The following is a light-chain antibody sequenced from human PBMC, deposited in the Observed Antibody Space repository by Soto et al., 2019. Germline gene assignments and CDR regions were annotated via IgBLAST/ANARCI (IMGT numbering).Light chain of an antibody. CDR1: SSDVGGYDY. CDR2: DVT. J-gene: IGLJ1*01. CDR3: SSYTTTTPYV. Sequence: QSVLTQPAAVSGSPGQSITISCTGTSSDVGGYDYVSWYQQQPGEAPKLIIYDVTNRPSGVSYRFSGSKFGNTASLTISGLQAEDEGDYFCSSYTTTTPYVFGSGTKVTVL. V-gene: IGLV2-14*03.